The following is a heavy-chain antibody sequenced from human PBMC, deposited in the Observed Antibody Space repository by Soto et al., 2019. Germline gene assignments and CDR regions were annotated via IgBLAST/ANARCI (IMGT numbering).Heavy chain of an antibody. Sequence: ASVKVSCKASGYTFTSYGISWVRQAPGQGLEWMGIINPNHGSTNYAQKLQGRITMTTDTSTTTAYMELRSLTSDDPAMYYCARGLGLGDCWGQGTLVTVSS. J-gene: IGHJ4*02. V-gene: IGHV1-18*01. CDR1: GYTFTSYG. CDR3: ARGLGLGDC. D-gene: IGHD3-9*01. CDR2: INPNHGST.